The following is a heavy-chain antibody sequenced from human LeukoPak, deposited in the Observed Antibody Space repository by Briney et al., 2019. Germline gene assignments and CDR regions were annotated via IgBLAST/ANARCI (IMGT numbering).Heavy chain of an antibody. CDR2: IKQDGSEK. V-gene: IGHV3-7*01. CDR3: ARGRMRQRVTPYYFDS. J-gene: IGHJ4*02. Sequence: GGSLRLSCAASGFTFSSYWMSWVRQAPGKGPEWVANIKQDGSEKYYVDSVKGRFTISRDNAKNSLYLQMNSLRAEDTAVYYCARGRMRQRVTPYYFDSWAREPWSPSPQ. D-gene: IGHD2-21*02. CDR1: GFTFSSYW.